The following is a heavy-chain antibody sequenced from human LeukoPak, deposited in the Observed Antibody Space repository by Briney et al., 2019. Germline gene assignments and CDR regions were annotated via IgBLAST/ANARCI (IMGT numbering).Heavy chain of an antibody. CDR1: GFTFSSYA. CDR2: ISSNGGST. V-gene: IGHV3-64*01. Sequence: GSLRLSCAASGFTFSSYAMHWVRQAPGKGLEYVSAISSNGGSTYYANSVKGRFTISRDNSKSTLYLQMGSLRAEDMAVYYCARDLDYWGQGTLVTVSS. J-gene: IGHJ4*02. CDR3: ARDLDY.